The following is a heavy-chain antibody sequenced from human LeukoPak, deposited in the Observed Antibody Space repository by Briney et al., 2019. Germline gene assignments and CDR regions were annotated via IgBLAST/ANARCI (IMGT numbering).Heavy chain of an antibody. Sequence: SQTLSLTCTISGGSISSGSYYWSWIRQPPGKGLEWIGYIYYSGSTNYNPSLKSRVTISVDTSKNQFSLKLSSVTAADTAVYYCARAGYSYGYLAFDIWGQGTMVTVSS. J-gene: IGHJ3*02. CDR2: IYYSGST. CDR3: ARAGYSYGYLAFDI. V-gene: IGHV4-61*01. CDR1: GGSISSGSYY. D-gene: IGHD5-18*01.